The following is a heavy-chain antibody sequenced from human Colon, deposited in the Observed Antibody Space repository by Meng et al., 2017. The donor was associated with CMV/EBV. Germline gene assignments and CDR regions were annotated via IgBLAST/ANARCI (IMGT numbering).Heavy chain of an antibody. V-gene: IGHV3-33*01. CDR2: IWFDGTNI. CDR3: ARDRGDYYYLDY. Sequence: CAASEFTFSNYGMHWVRQAPGKGLGWVGLIWFDGTNIHYVDSVKDRFTISRDNSKGTLYLQMNSLRAEDTAVYFCARDRGDYYYLDYWGQGTLVTVSS. CDR1: EFTFSNYG. D-gene: IGHD2/OR15-2a*01. J-gene: IGHJ4*02.